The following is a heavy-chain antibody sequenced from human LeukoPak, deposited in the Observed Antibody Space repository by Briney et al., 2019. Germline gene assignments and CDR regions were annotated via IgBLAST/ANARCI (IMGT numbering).Heavy chain of an antibody. CDR3: ARVDTAMVTIDY. J-gene: IGHJ4*02. V-gene: IGHV1-8*01. CDR1: GYTFTSYD. Sequence: ASVKVSCKASGYTFTSYDINWVRQAAVQGLEWMGWMNPNSGNTGYAQKFQGRVTMTRNTSISTAYMELSSLRSEDTAVYYCARVDTAMVTIDYWGQGTLVTVSS. D-gene: IGHD5-18*01. CDR2: MNPNSGNT.